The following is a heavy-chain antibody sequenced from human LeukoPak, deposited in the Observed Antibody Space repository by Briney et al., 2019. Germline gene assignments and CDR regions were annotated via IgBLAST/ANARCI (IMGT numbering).Heavy chain of an antibody. V-gene: IGHV3-23*01. J-gene: IGHJ5*02. D-gene: IGHD2-2*01. CDR2: ISGSGGST. Sequence: GGSLRLSCAASGFTFSSYAMSWARQAPGKGLEWVSAISGSGGSTYYADSVKGRFTISRDNSKNTLYLQMNSLRAEDTAVYYCAKEGTDLGYCSSTSCQEGFDPWGQGTLVTVSS. CDR3: AKEGTDLGYCSSTSCQEGFDP. CDR1: GFTFSSYA.